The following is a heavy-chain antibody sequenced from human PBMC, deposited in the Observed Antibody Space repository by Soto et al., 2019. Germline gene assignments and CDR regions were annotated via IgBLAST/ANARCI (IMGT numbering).Heavy chain of an antibody. CDR2: IGTAGDT. CDR1: GFTFSSYD. V-gene: IGHV3-13*04. D-gene: IGHD3-22*01. J-gene: IGHJ6*02. CDR3: ARAFYDSSGYYAYYYGMDV. Sequence: PGGSLRLSCAASGFTFSSYDMHWVRQATGKGLEWVSAIGTAGDTYYPGSVKGRFTISRENAKNSLYLQMNSLRAGDTAVYYCARAFYDSSGYYAYYYGMDVWGQGTTVTVSS.